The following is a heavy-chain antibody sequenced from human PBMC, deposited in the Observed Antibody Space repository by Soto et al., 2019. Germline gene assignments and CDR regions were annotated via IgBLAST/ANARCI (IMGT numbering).Heavy chain of an antibody. J-gene: IGHJ4*02. D-gene: IGHD6-19*01. CDR2: INHSGST. CDR1: GGSFSGYY. V-gene: IGHV4-34*01. Sequence: SETLSLTCAVYGGSFSGYYWSWIRQPPGKGLEWIGEINHSGSTNYNPSLKSRVTISVDTSKNQFSLKLSSVTAADTAVYYCARVPGIAVAGTLYYFDYWGQGTLVTVSS. CDR3: ARVPGIAVAGTLYYFDY.